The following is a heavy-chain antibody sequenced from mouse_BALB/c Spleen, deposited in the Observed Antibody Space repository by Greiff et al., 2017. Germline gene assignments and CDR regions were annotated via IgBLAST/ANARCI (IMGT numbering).Heavy chain of an antibody. V-gene: IGHV5-17*02. CDR3: AAYYGYAMDY. Sequence: VQLKESGGGLVQPGGSRKLSCAASGFTFSSFGMHWVRQAPEKGLEWVAYISSGSSTIYYADTVKGRFTISRDNPKNTLFLQMTSLRSEDTAMYYCAAYYGYAMDYWGQGTSVTVSS. J-gene: IGHJ4*01. CDR2: ISSGSSTI. D-gene: IGHD1-1*01. CDR1: GFTFSSFG.